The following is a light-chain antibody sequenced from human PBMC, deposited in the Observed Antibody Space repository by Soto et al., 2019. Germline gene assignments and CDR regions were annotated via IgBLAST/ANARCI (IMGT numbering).Light chain of an antibody. V-gene: IGLV2-14*01. CDR2: DFS. Sequence: QSALTQPASVSGSPGQSIPSSCTGTISDVVGSDYVSWYQQHPGKAPKLMIYDFSNRPSGVSNRFSGSKSGHPAYLTISGLQDEDEPDYYCSSYTTSGHYVFGPGTTLNVL. CDR3: SSYTTSGHYV. J-gene: IGLJ1*01. CDR1: ISDVVGSDY.